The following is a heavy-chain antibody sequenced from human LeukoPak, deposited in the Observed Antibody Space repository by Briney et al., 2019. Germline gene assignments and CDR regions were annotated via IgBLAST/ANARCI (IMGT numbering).Heavy chain of an antibody. V-gene: IGHV3-7*01. CDR1: GFTFSSYG. CDR2: INQDGSEK. CDR3: ARNAFDI. J-gene: IGHJ3*02. Sequence: GRSLRLSCAASGFTFSSYGMHWVRQAPGKGLEWVANINQDGSEKSYVDSVKGRFTISRDNAKNSLYLRMNSLRAEDTAVYYCARNAFDIWGQGTMVTVSS.